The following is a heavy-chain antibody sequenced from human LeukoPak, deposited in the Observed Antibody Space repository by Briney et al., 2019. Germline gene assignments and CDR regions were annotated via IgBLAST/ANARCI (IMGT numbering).Heavy chain of an antibody. CDR1: GRSFSGYY. J-gene: IGHJ4*02. CDR2: INHSGST. CDR3: ARGPDYYGWGSLPQGFDY. V-gene: IGHV4-34*01. Sequence: PSETLSLTCAVYGRSFSGYYWSWIRQPPGKGLEWIGEINHSGSTNYNPSPKSRVTISVDTSKNQFPLKLSAVTAADTAVYYCARGPDYYGWGSLPQGFDYWGERTLVTVSS. D-gene: IGHD3-10*01.